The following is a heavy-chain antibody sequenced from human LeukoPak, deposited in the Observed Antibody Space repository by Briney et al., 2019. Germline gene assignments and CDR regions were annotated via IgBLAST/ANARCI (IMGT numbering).Heavy chain of an antibody. CDR1: GASISSSS. CDR3: ARRPVEMAAIREDNWFDP. CDR2: IYYSGST. V-gene: IGHV4-59*08. D-gene: IGHD5-24*01. Sequence: SETLSLTCTVSGASISSSSWNWIRQPPGKGLEWIGRIYYSGSTNYNPSLKGRVTMSVGTSKNQFSLKLSSVTAADTAVYYCARRPVEMAAIREDNWFDPWGQGTLVTVSS. J-gene: IGHJ5*02.